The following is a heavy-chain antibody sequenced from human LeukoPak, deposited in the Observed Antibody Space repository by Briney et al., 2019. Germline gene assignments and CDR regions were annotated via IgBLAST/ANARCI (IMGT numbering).Heavy chain of an antibody. J-gene: IGHJ4*02. CDR3: ARQGYYDFWSGYYAFDY. Sequence: SETLSLTCTVSGGSISSYYWSWIRQPPGKGLEYIGYIYYSGSTNYNPSLKSRVTISVDTSKNQFSLKLSSVTAADTAVYYCARQGYYDFWSGYYAFDYWGQGTLVTVSS. CDR1: GGSISSYY. D-gene: IGHD3-3*01. CDR2: IYYSGST. V-gene: IGHV4-59*08.